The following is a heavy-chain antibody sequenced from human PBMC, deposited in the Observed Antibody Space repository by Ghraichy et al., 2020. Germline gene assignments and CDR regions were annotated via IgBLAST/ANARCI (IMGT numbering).Heavy chain of an antibody. CDR1: GFTFRSYA. CDR2: IGGSGIST. Sequence: GESLNISCAASGFTFRSYAMSWVRQAPGKGLEWVSAIGGSGISTYYADSVKGRFTISRDNSKNTLYLQMNSLRADDTAVYYCAKWAAGAFQHWGRGTLVTVSS. D-gene: IGHD7-27*01. J-gene: IGHJ1*01. V-gene: IGHV3-23*01. CDR3: AKWAAGAFQH.